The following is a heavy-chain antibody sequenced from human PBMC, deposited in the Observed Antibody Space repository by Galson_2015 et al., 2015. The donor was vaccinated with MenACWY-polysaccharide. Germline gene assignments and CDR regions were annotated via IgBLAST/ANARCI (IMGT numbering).Heavy chain of an antibody. CDR2: IYHSGST. CDR3: VSSSGYHDAFDI. Sequence: SETLSLTCAVSGGSISSSNWWSWVRQPQGKGLEWIGEIYHSGSTNYNPSLKSRVTISVDKSKNQFSLKLSSVTAADTAVYYCVSSSGYHDAFDIWGQGTMVTVSS. J-gene: IGHJ3*02. V-gene: IGHV4-4*02. D-gene: IGHD3-22*01. CDR1: GGSISSSNW.